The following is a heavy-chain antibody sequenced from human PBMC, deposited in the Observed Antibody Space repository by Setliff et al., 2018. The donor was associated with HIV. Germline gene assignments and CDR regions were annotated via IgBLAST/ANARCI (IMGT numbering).Heavy chain of an antibody. V-gene: IGHV3-30*14. CDR3: TRELNGHTSSHYYSGLDV. Sequence: GGSLRLSCAASGFTFSSYAMSWVRQTPEKGLEWVAVISYDGSNKYYADSVKGRFTISRENAKNSLYLQMNNVRAGDTAVYYCTRELNGHTSSHYYSGLDVWGQETTVTVSS. CDR1: GFTFSSYA. CDR2: ISYDGSNK. D-gene: IGHD6-6*01. J-gene: IGHJ6*02.